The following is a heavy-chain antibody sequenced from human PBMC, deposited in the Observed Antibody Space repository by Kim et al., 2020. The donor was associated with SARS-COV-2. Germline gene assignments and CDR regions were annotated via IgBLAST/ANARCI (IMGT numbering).Heavy chain of an antibody. CDR3: ARDPESKPFDY. V-gene: IGHV1-18*01. J-gene: IGHJ4*02. CDR2: T. Sequence: TNYAQKLQGRVTMTTDTSTSTAYMELRSLRSDDTAVYYCARDPESKPFDYWGQGTLVTVSS.